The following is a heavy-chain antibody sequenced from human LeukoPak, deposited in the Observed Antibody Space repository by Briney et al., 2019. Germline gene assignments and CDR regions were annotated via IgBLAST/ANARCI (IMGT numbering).Heavy chain of an antibody. J-gene: IGHJ6*02. V-gene: IGHV3-23*01. D-gene: IGHD5-12*01. CDR3: VIVATSAYYYYGMDV. CDR2: ISGSGGST. CDR1: GFTFSSYA. Sequence: GGSLRLSCAASGFTFSSYAMSWVRQAPRKGLEWVSAISGSGGSTYYADSVKGRFTISRENSKNQLYLQMNRLRAEDTAVYYCVIVATSAYYYYGMDVWGQGTTVTVSS.